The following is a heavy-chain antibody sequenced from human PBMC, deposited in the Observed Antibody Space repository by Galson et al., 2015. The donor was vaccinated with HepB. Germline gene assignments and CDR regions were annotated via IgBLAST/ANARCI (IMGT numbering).Heavy chain of an antibody. CDR2: IIPIFGTA. Sequence: SVKVSCKASGGTFSSYAISWVRQAPGQGLEWMGGIIPIFGTANYAQRFQGRVTVTRDTSASIAYMELSSLSSEDTAVYYCAKPLSVDYYYGLDVWGQGTTVTVYS. J-gene: IGHJ6*02. CDR1: GGTFSSYA. V-gene: IGHV1-69*05. CDR3: AKPLSVDYYYGLDV.